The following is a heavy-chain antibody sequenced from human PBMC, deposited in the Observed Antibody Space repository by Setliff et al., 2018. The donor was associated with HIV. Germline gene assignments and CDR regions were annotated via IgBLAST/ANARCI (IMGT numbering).Heavy chain of an antibody. D-gene: IGHD6-13*01. V-gene: IGHV3-48*01. CDR1: GFTFSTYS. CDR3: ARVRVAAVAPYFDF. J-gene: IGHJ4*02. CDR2: ISSSSSSI. Sequence: GGSLRLSCVASGFTFSTYSMDWVRQAPGKGLEWVSYISSSSSSIYYADSVKGRFTISRDNSKSTVYLQMGSLRAEDMAVYYCARVRVAAVAPYFDFWGQGALVTVSS.